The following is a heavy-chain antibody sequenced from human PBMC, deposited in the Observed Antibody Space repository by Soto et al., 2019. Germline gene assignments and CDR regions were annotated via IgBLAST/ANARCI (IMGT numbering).Heavy chain of an antibody. CDR1: GFSFSSCA. J-gene: IGHJ4*02. Sequence: QVQLVESGGVVVQPGRSLRLSCAASGFSFSSCAMHWVRQAPGKGLEWVADISHDGSNKYYADSVKGRFTISRDNSGNTVYLQMNSLRPADTAVYYCARVSIAVAGIAYYFDYWGQGTLVTVSS. D-gene: IGHD6-19*01. V-gene: IGHV3-30-3*01. CDR2: ISHDGSNK. CDR3: ARVSIAVAGIAYYFDY.